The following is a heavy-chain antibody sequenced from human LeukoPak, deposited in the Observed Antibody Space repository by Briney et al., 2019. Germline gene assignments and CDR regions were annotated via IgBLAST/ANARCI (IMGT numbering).Heavy chain of an antibody. J-gene: IGHJ4*02. V-gene: IGHV4-59*12. Sequence: PSETLSLTCTVSGGSISSYYWSWIRQPPGKGLEWIGYIYYSGSTNYNPSLKSRVTISVDTSKNQFSLKLSSVTAADTAVYYCARDRTGSRDYWGQGTLVTVSS. CDR1: GGSISSYY. CDR2: IYYSGST. CDR3: ARDRTGSRDY. D-gene: IGHD1-26*01.